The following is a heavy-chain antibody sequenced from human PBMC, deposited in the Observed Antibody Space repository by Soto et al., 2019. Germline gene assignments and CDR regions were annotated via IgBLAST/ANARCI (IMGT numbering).Heavy chain of an antibody. CDR3: AKDAISGNQVWDYFDY. Sequence: QVYLVESGGGLVKPGGSLRLSCSASGFTFSDYYMSWIRQAPGKGLEWVSGFGVGGNYIYYADSVKGRFTISRDNSKNTLYLQMNSLRAEDTAVYYCAKDAISGNQVWDYFDYWGQGTPVTVSS. CDR2: FGVGGNYI. V-gene: IGHV3-11*01. J-gene: IGHJ4*02. D-gene: IGHD7-27*01. CDR1: GFTFSDYY.